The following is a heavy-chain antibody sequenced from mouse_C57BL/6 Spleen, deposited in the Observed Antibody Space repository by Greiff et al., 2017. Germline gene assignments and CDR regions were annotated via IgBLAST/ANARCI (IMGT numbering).Heavy chain of an antibody. Sequence: QFQLQQPGAELVKPGASVKLSCKASCYTFTSYWMHWVKQRPGQGLEWIGMIHPNSGSTNYNEKFKSKATLTVDKSSSTAYMQLSSLTSEDSAVYYCARGDGLLYYFDYWGQGTTLTVSS. CDR2: IHPNSGST. J-gene: IGHJ2*01. CDR3: ARGDGLLYYFDY. CDR1: CYTFTSYW. V-gene: IGHV1-64*01. D-gene: IGHD2-10*01.